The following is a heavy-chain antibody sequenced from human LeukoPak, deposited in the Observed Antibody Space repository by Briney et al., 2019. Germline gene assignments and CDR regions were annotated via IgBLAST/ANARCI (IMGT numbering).Heavy chain of an antibody. D-gene: IGHD6-25*01. CDR2: INPDGSGK. CDR3: GVGALNCGSEAFDV. CDR1: GFTFSNYW. V-gene: IGHV3-7*01. J-gene: IGHJ3*01. Sequence: GGSLRLSCAASGFTFSNYWMSWVRQAPGKGPEWVANINPDGSGKNYVDSVKGRFTISRDNAKNSLYLEMNSLRGEDTALYYCGVGALNCGSEAFDVWCHGTVVTGSS.